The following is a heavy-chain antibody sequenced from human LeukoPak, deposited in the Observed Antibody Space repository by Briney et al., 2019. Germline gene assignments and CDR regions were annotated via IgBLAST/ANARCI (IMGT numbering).Heavy chain of an antibody. Sequence: GGSLRLSCAASGFTFSSYGMHWVRQAPGKGLEWVAFIRYDGSNKYYADSVKGRFTISRDNSKNTLYLQMNSLRAEDTAVYYCARVLVSGWYYFDYWGQGTLVTVSS. J-gene: IGHJ4*02. CDR1: GFTFSSYG. CDR2: IRYDGSNK. V-gene: IGHV3-30*02. CDR3: ARVLVSGWYYFDY. D-gene: IGHD6-19*01.